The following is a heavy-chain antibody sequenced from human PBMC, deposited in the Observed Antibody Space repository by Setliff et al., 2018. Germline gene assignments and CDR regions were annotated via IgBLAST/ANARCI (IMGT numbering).Heavy chain of an antibody. CDR2: VYTTGST. CDR1: GGSMGSYY. V-gene: IGHV4-4*07. J-gene: IGHJ6*03. D-gene: IGHD3-10*01. Sequence: PSETLSLTCTVSGGSMGSYYWTWIRQSAGKGLEWIGRVYTTGSTAFNPSSNTRVTMSLDKSKNQFSLKLYSVTAADTAVYFCARVRITPYCMDVWGKGTTVTVSS. CDR3: ARVRITPYCMDV.